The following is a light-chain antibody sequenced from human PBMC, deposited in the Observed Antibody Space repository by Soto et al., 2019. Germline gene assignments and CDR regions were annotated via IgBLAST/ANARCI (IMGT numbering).Light chain of an antibody. Sequence: DIQMTQSPSSLSASVGDRVTITCQASQVISNSLNWYQQKPGKAPKLLIYGASTLETGVPSRFNGSGSGTDFTFTISSLQPEDTATYYCQQYDNLLFTFGPGSTVDIK. CDR2: GAS. J-gene: IGKJ3*01. CDR3: QQYDNLLFT. V-gene: IGKV1-33*01. CDR1: QVISNS.